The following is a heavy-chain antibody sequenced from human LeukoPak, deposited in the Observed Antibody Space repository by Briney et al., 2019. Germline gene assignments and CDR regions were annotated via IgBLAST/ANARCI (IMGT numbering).Heavy chain of an antibody. CDR1: GYTFTNYG. J-gene: IGHJ4*02. CDR3: ARRSTLYSSGRFYFDY. Sequence: ASVTVSCKASGYTFTNYGITWVRQPPGQGREWMGWISAHDGTRNYARKHEDRVTMTTDTSTSTAYMELRGLRSDNTAVYYCARRSTLYSSGRFYFDYWGQGTLVTVSS. D-gene: IGHD6-19*01. V-gene: IGHV1-18*01. CDR2: ISAHDGTR.